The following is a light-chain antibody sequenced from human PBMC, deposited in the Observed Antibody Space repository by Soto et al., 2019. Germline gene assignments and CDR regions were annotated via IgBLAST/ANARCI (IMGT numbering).Light chain of an antibody. J-gene: IGLJ1*01. CDR2: EVT. Sequence: QSVLTQPASVSGSPGQSITISCTGTSSDVGGYNYVSWYQVHPGVAPKLIIFEVTNRPSGVSDRFSGSKSGNTASLTISGLQAADEAHYYCSSYTSSSTLYVFGTGTKVTVL. CDR3: SSYTSSSTLYV. CDR1: SSDVGGYNY. V-gene: IGLV2-14*01.